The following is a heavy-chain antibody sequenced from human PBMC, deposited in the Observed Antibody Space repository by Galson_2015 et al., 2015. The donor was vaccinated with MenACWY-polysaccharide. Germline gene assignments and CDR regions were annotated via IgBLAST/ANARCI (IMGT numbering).Heavy chain of an antibody. Sequence: SLTCAVSDYSIRSGYFWGWIRQPPGKGLEWIASIFHSGTTYYNPFLKSRVTISVDTSKNQFSLKLSSVTAADTAVYYCARVEKYSGSFYILYWGQGTLVTVSS. CDR1: DYSIRSGYF. CDR3: ARVEKYSGSFYILY. V-gene: IGHV4-38-2*01. CDR2: IFHSGTT. J-gene: IGHJ4*02. D-gene: IGHD1-26*01.